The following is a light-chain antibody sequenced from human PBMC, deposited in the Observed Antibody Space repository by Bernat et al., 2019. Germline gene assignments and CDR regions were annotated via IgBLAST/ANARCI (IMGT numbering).Light chain of an antibody. CDR1: QTIFTY. J-gene: IGKJ1*01. Sequence: DIEMTQSPSSLSASVGDRFTMTCRASQTIFTYLNWYQQRAGTAPKLLTDTSSTLQTWVPSRFSATGSGTDFTLTITGLQPEDFATYYCQQSYAMPWTFGLGTNVEI. V-gene: IGKV1-39*01. CDR2: TSS. CDR3: QQSYAMPWT.